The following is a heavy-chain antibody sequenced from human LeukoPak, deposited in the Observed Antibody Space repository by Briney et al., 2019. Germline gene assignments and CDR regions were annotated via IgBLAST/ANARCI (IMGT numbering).Heavy chain of an antibody. D-gene: IGHD6-13*01. Sequence: GGSLRLSCAASGFTFSSYAMSWVRQAPGKGLEWVSAISESGVSTYYPDPVKRRFTVSRGTSNNTLYLQMNSLRADDTAVYYCAICIRRYPGPSIWSCFDYWGQGTLVTVSS. J-gene: IGHJ4*02. CDR3: AICIRRYPGPSIWSCFDY. V-gene: IGHV3-23*01. CDR2: ISESGVST. CDR1: GFTFSSYA.